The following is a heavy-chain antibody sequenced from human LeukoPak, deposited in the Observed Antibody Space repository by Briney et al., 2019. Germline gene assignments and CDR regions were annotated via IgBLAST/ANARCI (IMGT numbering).Heavy chain of an antibody. CDR1: GGSISSYY. V-gene: IGHV4-59*12. D-gene: IGHD3-22*01. CDR3: AREIRSGYYYYYEDY. J-gene: IGHJ4*02. Sequence: XTVSGGSISSYYXXWIRQPPGKXXGXXGYIYYSGSTNYNPSLKSRVTISVDRSKNQFSLKLSSATAADTAVYYCAREIRSGYYYYYEDYWGQGTLVTVSS. CDR2: IYYSGST.